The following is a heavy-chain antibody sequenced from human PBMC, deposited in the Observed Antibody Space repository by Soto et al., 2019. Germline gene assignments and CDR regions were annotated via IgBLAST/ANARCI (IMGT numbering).Heavy chain of an antibody. CDR3: ARGWDGDYTTFDNGMDV. CDR1: DDSISSYY. Sequence: PSETLSLTCTVSDDSISSYYWSWVRQPAGSGLEWIGRIYFSGSTNYNPSLKSRITMSVDTSKNQFSLNLTSVTAADPAVYYCARGWDGDYTTFDNGMDVWGQGTTVTVSS. CDR2: IYFSGST. V-gene: IGHV4-4*07. D-gene: IGHD4-17*01. J-gene: IGHJ6*02.